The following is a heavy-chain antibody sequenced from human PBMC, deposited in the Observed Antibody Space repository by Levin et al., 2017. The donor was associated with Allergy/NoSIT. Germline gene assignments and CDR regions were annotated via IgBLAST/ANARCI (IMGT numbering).Heavy chain of an antibody. CDR3: VGGGMGATRDDVFDI. J-gene: IGHJ3*02. CDR1: GFTFSRYS. D-gene: IGHD1-26*01. Sequence: GGSLRLSCAASGFTFSRYSINWVRQAPGKGLEWVSSISSSSGVIFYADSLKGRFTISRENAKNSLYLQMNSLRAEDTAVYYCVGGGMGATRDDVFDIWGQGTMVTVSS. V-gene: IGHV3-21*06. CDR2: ISSSSGVI.